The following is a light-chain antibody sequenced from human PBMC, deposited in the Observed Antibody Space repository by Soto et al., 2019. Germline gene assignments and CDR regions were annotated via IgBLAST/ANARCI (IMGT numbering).Light chain of an antibody. J-gene: IGKJ5*01. CDR2: WAS. CDR3: QQYYSSPSIT. Sequence: TPSPDSLAVSLAERATINCKSPQSFLNKSNNKNSLSWYQQKPGQPPRLLIYWASTRESGVPDRFSGSGSGTDFTLTISSRQAEDVAVYYCQQYYSSPSITFGQGTRLE. V-gene: IGKV4-1*01. CDR1: QSFLNKSNNKNS.